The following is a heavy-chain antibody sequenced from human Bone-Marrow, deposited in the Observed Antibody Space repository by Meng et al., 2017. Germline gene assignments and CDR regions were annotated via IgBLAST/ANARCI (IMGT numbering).Heavy chain of an antibody. CDR3: ATGETRYWFDP. CDR1: GFTVSSKS. J-gene: IGHJ5*02. Sequence: VESVAAGGGLFQPVGCLRSYCAASGFTVSSKSMSWVRQSPGKGLEWVSVMYSGGDTHYTDSVKGRFTISRDNSKNTLYLQMNNLRAEDPAVYYCATGETRYWFDPWGQGTLVTVSS. D-gene: IGHD1-26*01. CDR2: MYSGGDT. V-gene: IGHV3-53*01.